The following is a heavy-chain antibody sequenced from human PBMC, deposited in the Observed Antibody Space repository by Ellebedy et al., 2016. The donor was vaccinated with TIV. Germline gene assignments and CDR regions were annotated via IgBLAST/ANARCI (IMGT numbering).Heavy chain of an antibody. J-gene: IGHJ4*02. CDR1: GFAFSNYG. D-gene: IGHD3-3*01. Sequence: GESLKISCAASGFAFSNYGMSWVRQAPGEGLEWVSMISASGGNKYADSVRGRFTISRDNSKNRLDLQMNSLRAEDTAVYYCARESDLGSIGAEFDYWGQGDLVTVSS. CDR3: ARESDLGSIGAEFDY. CDR2: ISASGGNK. V-gene: IGHV3-23*01.